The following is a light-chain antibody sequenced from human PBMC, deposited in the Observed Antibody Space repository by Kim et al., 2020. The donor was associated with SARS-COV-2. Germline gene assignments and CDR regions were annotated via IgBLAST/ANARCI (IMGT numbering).Light chain of an antibody. CDR2: STN. J-gene: IGLJ1*01. CDR1: SSNNKSNN. V-gene: IGLV1-44*01. Sequence: TRPCAGSSSNNKSNNVNWYHHLPETAPQLLIYSTNQRPSGVPDRFSGSQSGTSASLAISGLQSEDEADYYCSAWDNSLNGYVFGPGTKVTVL. CDR3: SAWDNSLNGYV.